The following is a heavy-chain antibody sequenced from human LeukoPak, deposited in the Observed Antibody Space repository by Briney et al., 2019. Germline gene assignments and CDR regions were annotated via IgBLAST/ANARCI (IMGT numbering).Heavy chain of an antibody. CDR3: ARGGVDP. J-gene: IGHJ5*02. D-gene: IGHD3-16*01. CDR2: INAGNGNT. V-gene: IGHV1-3*01. Sequence: ASVTVSCKASGYTFTSYAMHWVRQAPGQRLEWMGWINAGNGNTKYPQKFQGRVTITRDTFASTAYMELSSLRSEDTAVYYCARGGVDPWGQGTLVTVSS. CDR1: GYTFTSYA.